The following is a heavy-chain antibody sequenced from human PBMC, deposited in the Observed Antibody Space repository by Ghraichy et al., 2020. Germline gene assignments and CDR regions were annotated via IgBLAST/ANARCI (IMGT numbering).Heavy chain of an antibody. V-gene: IGHV4-34*01. J-gene: IGHJ3*02. CDR3: ARVIYCSGGSCSDAFDI. CDR1: GGSFSGYY. D-gene: IGHD2-15*01. CDR2: INHSGST. Sequence: SETLSLTCAVYGGSFSGYYWSWIRQPPGKGLEWIGEINHSGSTNYNPSLKSRVTISVDTSKNQFSLKLSSVTAADTAVYYCARVIYCSGGSCSDAFDIWGQGTMVTVSS.